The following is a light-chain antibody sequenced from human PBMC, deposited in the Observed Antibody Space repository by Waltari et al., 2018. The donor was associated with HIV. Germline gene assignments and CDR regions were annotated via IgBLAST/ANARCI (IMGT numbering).Light chain of an antibody. CDR2: KDS. CDR1: PSAQQY. CDR3: QSADSSGSNFV. Sequence: SYELTQPPSVSVSPGQTARSTCSGDPSAQQYAYWYQQKPGQAPVSVIYKDSERPSRIPERFSGSSSGTTVTLTISGVQAEDEADYYCQSADSSGSNFVFGTGTKVTVL. V-gene: IGLV3-25*03. J-gene: IGLJ1*01.